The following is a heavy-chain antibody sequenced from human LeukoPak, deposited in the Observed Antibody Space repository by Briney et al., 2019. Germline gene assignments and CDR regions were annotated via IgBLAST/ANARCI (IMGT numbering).Heavy chain of an antibody. Sequence: PGGSLRLSCAASGFTFSSYGMHWVRQAPGKGLEWVAVISYDGSNKYYADSVKGRFTISRDNSKNTLYLRMNSLRAEDTAVYYCAKDSNPDYWGQGTLVTVSS. V-gene: IGHV3-30*18. J-gene: IGHJ4*02. CDR1: GFTFSSYG. CDR3: AKDSNPDY. CDR2: ISYDGSNK.